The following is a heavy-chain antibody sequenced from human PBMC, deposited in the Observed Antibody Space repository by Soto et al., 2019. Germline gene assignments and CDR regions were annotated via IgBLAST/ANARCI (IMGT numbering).Heavy chain of an antibody. D-gene: IGHD1-26*01. Sequence: QVQLQESGPGLVKPSQTLSLTCTVSGGSISSGGYYWSGIRQHPGKGLEWIGYIYYSGSTYYNPSRKSRVTISVDTSKNQFSLKLSSVTAADTAVYYCAGIYSGSPGGTLRYWGQGTLVTVSS. CDR2: IYYSGST. J-gene: IGHJ4*02. V-gene: IGHV4-31*03. CDR1: GGSISSGGYY. CDR3: AGIYSGSPGGTLRY.